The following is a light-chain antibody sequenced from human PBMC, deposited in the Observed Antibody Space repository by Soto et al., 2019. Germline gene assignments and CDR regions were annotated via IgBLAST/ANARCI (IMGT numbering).Light chain of an antibody. V-gene: IGKV1-9*01. CDR2: AAY. Sequence: EIQMTQSPSTLSASLGDTFTITCLASQGISSYLAWYQQKPGKANKLLIYAAYTLQSGVTLRFSGSGSGTSFTLTISSLQPEDFATYYCQQLLSYPITVGPGTRLEIK. CDR3: QQLLSYPIT. CDR1: QGISSY. J-gene: IGKJ5*01.